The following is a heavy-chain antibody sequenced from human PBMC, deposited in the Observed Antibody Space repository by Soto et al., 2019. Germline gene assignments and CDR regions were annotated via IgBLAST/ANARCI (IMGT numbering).Heavy chain of an antibody. CDR2: ISAYNGNT. CDR1: GYMFVTYG. Sequence: GALVKVSCKASGYMFVTYGINWVRQAPGQGLEWMGWISAYNGNTKYAQNLQGRVTMTTDASTSTAYMEMRSLRSDDTAVYYCARDLDGSGSYYTDYWGPGTLVTVS. V-gene: IGHV1-18*01. D-gene: IGHD3-10*01. J-gene: IGHJ4*02. CDR3: ARDLDGSGSYYTDY.